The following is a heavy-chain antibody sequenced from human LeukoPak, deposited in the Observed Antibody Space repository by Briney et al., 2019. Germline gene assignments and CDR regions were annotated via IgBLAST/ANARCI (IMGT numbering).Heavy chain of an antibody. V-gene: IGHV1-2*02. CDR2: INPNSGGT. CDR1: GYTFTGYY. CDR3: ARAGGDIVVVPAEDNWFDP. Sequence: GASVTVSCKASGYTFTGYYMHWVRQAPGQGLEWMGWINPNSGGTNYAQKFQGRVTMTRDTSISTAYMELSRLRSDDTAVYYCARAGGDIVVVPAEDNWFDPWDQGTLVTVSS. J-gene: IGHJ5*02. D-gene: IGHD2-2*01.